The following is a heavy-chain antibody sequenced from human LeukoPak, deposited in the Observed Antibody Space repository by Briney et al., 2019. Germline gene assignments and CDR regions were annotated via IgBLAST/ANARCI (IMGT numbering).Heavy chain of an antibody. J-gene: IGHJ3*02. V-gene: IGHV1-2*02. Sequence: ASVKVSCKASGYTFTGYYMHWVRQAPGQGLEWMGWINPNSGGTNYAQKFQGRVTMTRDTSISTAYMELSRLRSDDTAVYYCARDRPIAVAGKNAFDIWGQRTMVTVSS. CDR1: GYTFTGYY. CDR3: ARDRPIAVAGKNAFDI. CDR2: INPNSGGT. D-gene: IGHD6-19*01.